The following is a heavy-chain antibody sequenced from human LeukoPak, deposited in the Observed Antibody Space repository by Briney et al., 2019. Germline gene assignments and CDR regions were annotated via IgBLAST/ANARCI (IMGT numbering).Heavy chain of an antibody. V-gene: IGHV1-18*01. J-gene: IGHJ5*02. CDR2: ISAYNGNT. CDR1: GYTFTSYG. CDR3: ARDYKDTRIHGSGSYYNPSHNWFDP. Sequence: GASVKVSCKASGYTFTSYGISWVRQAPGQGLEWMGWISAYNGNTNYAQKLQGRVTMTTDTSTSTAYMELRSLRSDDTAVYYCARDYKDTRIHGSGSYYNPSHNWFDPWGQGTLVTVSS. D-gene: IGHD3-10*01.